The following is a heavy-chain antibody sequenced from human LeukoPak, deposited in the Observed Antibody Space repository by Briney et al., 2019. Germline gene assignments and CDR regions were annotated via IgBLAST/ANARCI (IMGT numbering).Heavy chain of an antibody. D-gene: IGHD5-18*01. Sequence: PGGSLRLSCEASGFTFSTYVMSWVRQAPGKGLEWVSGISGSGSLTYYADSVKGRFTISRDNSKNTLFLQMSSLRVEDTAVYHCARAPEDVDTAMAPYGMDVWGQGTTVTVSS. V-gene: IGHV3-23*01. CDR1: GFTFSTYV. J-gene: IGHJ6*02. CDR3: ARAPEDVDTAMAPYGMDV. CDR2: ISGSGSLT.